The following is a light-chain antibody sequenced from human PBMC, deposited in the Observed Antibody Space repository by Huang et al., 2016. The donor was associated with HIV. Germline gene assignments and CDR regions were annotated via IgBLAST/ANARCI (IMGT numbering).Light chain of an antibody. CDR3: QQYGSSPIT. J-gene: IGKJ5*01. CDR1: QIVVSSY. V-gene: IGKV3-20*01. CDR2: GTS. Sequence: DIVLTQSPGTLSLSPGERATLSCRASQIVVSSYLAWYQQKPGQAPRLVIYGTSIRAADIPDRFSGSGSGTDFTLTISRLEPEDFAVYYCQQYGSSPITFGQGTRLEIK.